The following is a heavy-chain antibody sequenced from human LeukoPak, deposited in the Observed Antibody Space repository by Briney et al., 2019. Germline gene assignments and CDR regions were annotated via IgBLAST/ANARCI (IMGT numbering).Heavy chain of an antibody. Sequence: PSETLSLTCAVSGGSISSGGYSWSWIRQPPGTGLEWIGYIYHSGSTYYNPSLKSRVTISVDRSKNQFSLKLSSVTAADTAVYYCARVVLPYYDFWSGPTIYGMDVWGQGTTVTVSS. CDR3: ARVVLPYYDFWSGPTIYGMDV. V-gene: IGHV4-30-2*01. CDR2: IYHSGST. CDR1: GGSISSGGYS. D-gene: IGHD3-3*01. J-gene: IGHJ6*02.